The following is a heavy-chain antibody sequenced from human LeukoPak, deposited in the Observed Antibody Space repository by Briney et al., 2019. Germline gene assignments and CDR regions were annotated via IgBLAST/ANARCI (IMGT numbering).Heavy chain of an antibody. Sequence: GGSLRLSCAASGFTFSSYAMHWVRQAPGKGLEWVAVISYDGSNKYYADSVKGRFTISRDNSKNTLYLQMNSLRAEDTAVYYCAKDSDYGDSHFDYWGQGTLVTVSS. CDR3: AKDSDYGDSHFDY. D-gene: IGHD4-17*01. V-gene: IGHV3-30*04. CDR1: GFTFSSYA. J-gene: IGHJ4*02. CDR2: ISYDGSNK.